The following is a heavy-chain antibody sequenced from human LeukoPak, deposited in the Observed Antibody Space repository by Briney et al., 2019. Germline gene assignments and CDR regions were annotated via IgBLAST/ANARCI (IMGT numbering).Heavy chain of an antibody. CDR2: IYSGGSI. Sequence: GGSLRLSCAASGITVSSNSMTWVRQAPGKGLEWVSIIYSGGSIYNSDSVKGRFTISRDNSKNTLFLQMNSLGAEDTAVYYCARESSNSLYMDVWGKGTTVTVSS. D-gene: IGHD4-11*01. CDR3: ARESSNSLYMDV. CDR1: GITVSSNS. J-gene: IGHJ6*03. V-gene: IGHV3-53*01.